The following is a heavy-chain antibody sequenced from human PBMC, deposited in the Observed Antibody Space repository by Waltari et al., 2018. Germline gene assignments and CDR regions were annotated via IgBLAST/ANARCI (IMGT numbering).Heavy chain of an antibody. D-gene: IGHD2-2*01. J-gene: IGHJ4*02. Sequence: QVQLQESGPGLVKPSQTLSLICTVSGGSISNGPYYWNWIRQRPGKGLEWMGYIYYSGSTHYNPSLRSRITISLDTSKNQFSLKLTSLTAADTAIYYCARGDLVVPTRFDYWGQGTLVTVSS. CDR3: ARGDLVVPTRFDY. V-gene: IGHV4-31*03. CDR2: IYYSGST. CDR1: GGSISNGPYY.